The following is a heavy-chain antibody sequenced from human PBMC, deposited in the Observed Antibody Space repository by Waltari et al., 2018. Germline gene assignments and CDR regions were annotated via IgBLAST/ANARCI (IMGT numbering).Heavy chain of an antibody. V-gene: IGHV1-69*01. J-gene: IGHJ6*02. CDR1: GGTFSSYA. CDR2: VIPSFGTA. D-gene: IGHD5-18*01. Sequence: QVQLVQSGAEVKKPGSSVKVSCKASGGTFSSYAISWVRQAPGQGLEWMGGVIPSFGTANYAQKFKGRVTITADESTSTAYMELSSLRSEDTAVYYCASPTDTATGNYYGMDVWGQGTTVTVSS. CDR3: ASPTDTATGNYYGMDV.